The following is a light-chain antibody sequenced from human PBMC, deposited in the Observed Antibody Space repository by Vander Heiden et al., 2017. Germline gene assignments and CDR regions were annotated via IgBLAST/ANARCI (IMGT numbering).Light chain of an antibody. J-gene: IGLJ2*01. V-gene: IGLV1-51*01. CDR3: GTWDSSLSAV. Sequence: QSVLTQPPSVSAAPGQKVTISCSGSSSNIGNNYVSWYQQLPGTAPKLLIYDNNKRPSGIPDRFSGSKSGTSATRGITGLQTGDEADYYCGTWDSSLSAVFGGGTKLTVL. CDR1: SSNIGNNY. CDR2: DNN.